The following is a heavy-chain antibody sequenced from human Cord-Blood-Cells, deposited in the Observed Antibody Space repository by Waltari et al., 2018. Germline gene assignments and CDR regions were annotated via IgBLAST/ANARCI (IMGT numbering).Heavy chain of an antibody. J-gene: IGHJ4*02. V-gene: IGHV1-69*01. D-gene: IGHD5-12*01. CDR2: IIPIFGTA. Sequence: QVQLVQSGAEGKKPGSSVKFSCKASGGTFSSYAISWVRQAPGQGLEWMGGIIPIFGTANYAQKFQGRVTITADESTSTAYMELSSLRSEDTAVYYCARLRDGYNYFDYWGQGTLVTVSS. CDR1: GGTFSSYA. CDR3: ARLRDGYNYFDY.